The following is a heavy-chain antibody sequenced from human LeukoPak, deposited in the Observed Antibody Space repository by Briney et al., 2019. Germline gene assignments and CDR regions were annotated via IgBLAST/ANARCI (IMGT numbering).Heavy chain of an antibody. CDR2: IYYTGST. Sequence: PSETLSLTCTASVGSINGDYWNWIRQPPGKGLEWIGYIYYTGSTNYNPSLKSRVTISLDTSKNQFSLKLSSVTAADTAVYYCARDRWFDTWGQGTLVTVSS. CDR3: ARDRWFDT. V-gene: IGHV4-59*01. J-gene: IGHJ5*02. CDR1: VGSINGDY.